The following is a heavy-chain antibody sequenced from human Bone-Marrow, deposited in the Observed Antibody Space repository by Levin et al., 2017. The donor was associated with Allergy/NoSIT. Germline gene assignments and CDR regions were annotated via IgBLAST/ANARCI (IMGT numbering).Heavy chain of an antibody. V-gene: IGHV3-23*01. CDR3: VKDPAAVAGYYFEY. J-gene: IGHJ4*02. CDR2: ISGSGATT. D-gene: IGHD6-19*01. Sequence: GGSLRLSCDASGFNFRSYAMGWVRQAPGKGLEWVSLISGSGATTDYAGSVGGRFTISRDNSKNTLYLQMNSLRAEDTAIYYCVKDPAAVAGYYFEYWGQGILVTVSS. CDR1: GFNFRSYA.